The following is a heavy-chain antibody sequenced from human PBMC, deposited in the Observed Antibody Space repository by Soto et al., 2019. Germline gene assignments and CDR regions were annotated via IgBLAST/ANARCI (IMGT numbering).Heavy chain of an antibody. J-gene: IGHJ3*02. D-gene: IGHD5-18*01. CDR2: ISSSSSYI. CDR3: ARAQAAALVTYDAFDI. Sequence: PGGSLRLSCAASGFTFSSYSMNWVRQAPGKGLEWVSSISSSSSYIYYADSVKGRFTISRDNAKNSLYLQMNSLRAEDTAVYYCARAQAAALVTYDAFDIWGQGTMVTVSS. CDR1: GFTFSSYS. V-gene: IGHV3-21*01.